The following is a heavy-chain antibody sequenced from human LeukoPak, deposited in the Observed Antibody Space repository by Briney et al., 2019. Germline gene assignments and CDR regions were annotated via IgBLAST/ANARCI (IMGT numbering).Heavy chain of an antibody. CDR3: AKDRHDYGAGSYPGDY. CDR2: ISYDVSNN. J-gene: IGHJ4*02. CDR1: GFTFSSYG. D-gene: IGHD3-10*01. Sequence: PGRSLTPSRAAAGFTFSSYGMHWVRQAPGKGLEWVAVISYDVSNNYYADSVKGRFTISRDNSKNTLYLQMNSMRAEDAAVYYCAKDRHDYGAGSYPGDYWGQGTLVTVSS. V-gene: IGHV3-30*18.